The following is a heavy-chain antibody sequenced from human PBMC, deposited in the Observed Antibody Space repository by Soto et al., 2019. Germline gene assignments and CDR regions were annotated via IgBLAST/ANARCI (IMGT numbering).Heavy chain of an antibody. CDR1: GGTFSSYA. CDR3: ARARRGYDSSGYHFDY. Sequence: ASVKVSCKASGGTFSSYAISWVRQAPGQGLEWMGGIIPIFGTANYAQKFQGRVTITADESTSTAYMELSSLRSEDTAVYYCARARRGYDSSGYHFDYWGQGTLVTVSS. V-gene: IGHV1-69*13. J-gene: IGHJ4*02. CDR2: IIPIFGTA. D-gene: IGHD3-22*01.